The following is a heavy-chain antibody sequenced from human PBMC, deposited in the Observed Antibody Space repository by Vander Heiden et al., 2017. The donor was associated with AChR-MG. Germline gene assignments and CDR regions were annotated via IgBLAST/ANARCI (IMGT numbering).Heavy chain of an antibody. CDR3: TTSLIWAAFDY. D-gene: IGHD2-15*01. Sequence: EVQLVESGGGLVKPGGSLRLSCAASGFTFSNAWMSWVRQAPGKGLEWVGRIKSKTDGGTTDYAAPVKGRFTISRDDSKNTLYLQMNSMKTEDTAVYYCTTSLIWAAFDYWVHGTLVTVSS. CDR2: IKSKTDGGTT. J-gene: IGHJ4*01. V-gene: IGHV3-15*01. CDR1: GFTFSNAW.